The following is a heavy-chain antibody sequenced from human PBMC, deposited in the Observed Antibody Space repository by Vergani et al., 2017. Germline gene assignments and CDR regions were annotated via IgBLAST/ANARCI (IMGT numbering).Heavy chain of an antibody. Sequence: VQLVESGGGLVQPGGSLRLSCTASGFTFSSYAMSWVRQAPGKGLEWVAFIRSDENNKYYADSVKGRFSISRDNSKNTLSLQMNSLRPEDTAVYYCAKDPGSSGWYERGAFDIWGQGTMVTVSS. CDR3: AKDPGSSGWYERGAFDI. CDR2: IRSDENNK. D-gene: IGHD6-19*01. V-gene: IGHV3-30*02. J-gene: IGHJ3*02. CDR1: GFTFSSYA.